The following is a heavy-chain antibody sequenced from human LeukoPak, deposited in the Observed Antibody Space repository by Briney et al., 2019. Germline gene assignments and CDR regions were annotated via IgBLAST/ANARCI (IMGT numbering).Heavy chain of an antibody. J-gene: IGHJ6*03. V-gene: IGHV4-39*01. CDR2: IYYTGST. Sequence: SETLSLTCTVSGGSISSSSYYWGWIRQPPGKGLEWIGSIYYTGSTYYNPSLKSRVTISVDTSKNQFSLKLSSVTAADTAVYYCARLHYGGNYGYYYYYMDVWGKGTTVTISS. CDR3: ARLHYGGNYGYYYYYMDV. CDR1: GGSISSSSYY. D-gene: IGHD4-23*01.